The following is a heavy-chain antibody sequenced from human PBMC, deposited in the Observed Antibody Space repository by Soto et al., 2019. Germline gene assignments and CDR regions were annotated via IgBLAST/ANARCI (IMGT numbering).Heavy chain of an antibody. CDR1: GVTFGSYA. J-gene: IGHJ4*02. CDR2: ISGSGGST. V-gene: IGHV3-23*01. Sequence: GGSLRLSCAASGVTFGSYAMSWVRQAPGKGLEWVSAISGSGGSTYYADSVKGRFTISRDNSKNTLYLQMNSLRAEDTAVYYCAKMDSYHRRTDDWGQGTMVNVSS. D-gene: IGHD2-2*03. CDR3: AKMDSYHRRTDD.